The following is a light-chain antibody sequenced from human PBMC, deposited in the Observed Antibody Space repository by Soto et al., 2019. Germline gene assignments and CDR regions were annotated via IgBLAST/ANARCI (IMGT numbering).Light chain of an antibody. CDR2: DAS. V-gene: IGKV1-5*01. CDR3: QQYTSYTVT. J-gene: IGKJ2*01. CDR1: QSSSRW. Sequence: DIQMTQSPSTLSASVGDSVTITCRASQSSSRWLAWYQQKPGKAPKLLIYDASSLESGVPSRFSGSGSGTDFTLTISSLQPDDFATYYCQQYTSYTVTFGQGTKLEIK.